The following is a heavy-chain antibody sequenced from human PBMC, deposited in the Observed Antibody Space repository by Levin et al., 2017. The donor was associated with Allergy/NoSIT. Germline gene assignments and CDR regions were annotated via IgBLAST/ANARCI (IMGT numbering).Heavy chain of an antibody. D-gene: IGHD6-6*01. V-gene: IGHV2-5*01. CDR3: AHSLSQSSSSRLALNWFDP. Sequence: NVSGPTLVKPTQTLTLTCTFSGFSLSTSGVGVGWIRQPPGKALEWLALIYWNDDKRYSPSLKSRLTITKDTSKNQVVLTMTNMDPVDTATYYCAHSLSQSSSSRLALNWFDPWGQGTLVTVSS. CDR1: GFSLSTSGVG. J-gene: IGHJ5*02. CDR2: IYWNDDK.